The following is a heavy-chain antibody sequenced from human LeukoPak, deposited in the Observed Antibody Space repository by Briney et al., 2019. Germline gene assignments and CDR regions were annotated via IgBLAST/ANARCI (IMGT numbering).Heavy chain of an antibody. CDR2: ISGRGGST. J-gene: IGHJ4*02. CDR1: GFTFSSYA. Sequence: GGSLRLSCAASGFTFSSYAMSWVRRAPGKGLEWVSAISGRGGSTYYADSVKGRFTISRDNSKNTLYLQMNSLRAEDTAVYYCANSVYYDSSGYWGQGTLVTVSS. CDR3: ANSVYYDSSGY. V-gene: IGHV3-23*01. D-gene: IGHD3-22*01.